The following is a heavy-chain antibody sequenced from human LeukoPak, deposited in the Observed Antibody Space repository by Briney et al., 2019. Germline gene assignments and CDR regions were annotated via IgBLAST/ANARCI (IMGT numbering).Heavy chain of an antibody. D-gene: IGHD3-10*01. CDR3: ARHEVRGARSFDY. V-gene: IGHV4-38-2*02. J-gene: IGHJ4*02. CDR1: GYSISSGYY. Sequence: PSETLSLTCTVSGYSISSGYYWGWIRQPPGKGLEWIGSIYHSGSTYYNPSLKSRVTISVDTSKNQFTLKLSSVTAADTAAYYCARHEVRGARSFDYWGQGTLVTVSS. CDR2: IYHSGST.